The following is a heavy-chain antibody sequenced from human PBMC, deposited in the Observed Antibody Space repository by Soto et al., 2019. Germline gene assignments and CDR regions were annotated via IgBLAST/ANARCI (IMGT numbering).Heavy chain of an antibody. CDR2: IGTAGDT. J-gene: IGHJ3*02. D-gene: IGHD6-13*01. CDR3: ARSAYSSSRKRGAFDI. V-gene: IGHV3-13*01. Sequence: GGSLRLSCAASGFTFRSYDMHWVRQATGKGLEWVSAIGTAGDTYYPGSVKGRFTISRENAKNSLYLQMNSLRAGDTAVYYCARSAYSSSRKRGAFDIWGQGTMVTVSS. CDR1: GFTFRSYD.